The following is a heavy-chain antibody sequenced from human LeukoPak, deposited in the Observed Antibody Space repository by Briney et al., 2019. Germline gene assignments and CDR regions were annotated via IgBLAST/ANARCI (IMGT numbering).Heavy chain of an antibody. CDR2: IIAVFGSP. J-gene: IGHJ4*02. CDR1: GGTFSRSA. V-gene: IGHV1-69*13. CDR3: ARGEVPPHYFDY. Sequence: SVKVSCKASGGTFSRSAISWVRQAPGQGLEWMGGIIAVFGSPNYAQKFQGRVTITADESTSTAYMELSSLRSEDTAVYYCARGEVPPHYFDYWGQGTLVTVSS.